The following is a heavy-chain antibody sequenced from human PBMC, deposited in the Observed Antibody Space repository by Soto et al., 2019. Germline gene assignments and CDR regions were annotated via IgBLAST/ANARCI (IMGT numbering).Heavy chain of an antibody. CDR2: ISSSGDSA. J-gene: IGHJ3*02. V-gene: IGHV3-23*01. CDR1: GFIFSTYA. CDR3: AHPRGYGVFDAVDI. Sequence: EVQLLQTGGGLVQPGGSLSLSCAASGFIFSTYAMNWVRQAPGKGLEWVSAISSSGDSAYYAESVRGRFTISRDNSINTLYLQMRSLRPEDTAVYYCAHPRGYGVFDAVDIWGKGTMVTVSS. D-gene: IGHD4-17*01.